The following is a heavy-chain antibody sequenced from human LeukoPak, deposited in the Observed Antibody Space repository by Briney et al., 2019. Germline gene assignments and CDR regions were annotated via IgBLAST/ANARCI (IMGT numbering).Heavy chain of an antibody. D-gene: IGHD1-26*01. CDR3: ARVVAVSGSYSAFDI. CDR1: GYTFTGYY. V-gene: IGHV1-2*02. J-gene: IGHJ3*02. Sequence: ASVKVSCKASGYTFTGYYMHWVRQAPGQGLEWMGWINPNSGGTNYAQKFQGRVTMTRGTSISTAYMELSRLRSDDTAVYYCARVVAVSGSYSAFDIWGQGTMVTVSS. CDR2: INPNSGGT.